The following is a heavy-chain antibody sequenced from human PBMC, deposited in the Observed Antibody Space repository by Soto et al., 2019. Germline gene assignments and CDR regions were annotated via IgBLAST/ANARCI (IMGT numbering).Heavy chain of an antibody. D-gene: IGHD3-10*01. CDR1: GGSINSNNYY. V-gene: IGHV4-39*01. J-gene: IGHJ4*02. CDR3: ARRHYGSGSYRNYYLDY. CDR2: IYYRGST. Sequence: SETLSLTCTVSGGSINSNNYYWGWIRLPPGRGLEWIGSIYYRGSTYYNPSLKSRVTISVDTSKNQFSLKLSSVTAADTAVYYCARRHYGSGSYRNYYLDYWGQGTLVTVSS.